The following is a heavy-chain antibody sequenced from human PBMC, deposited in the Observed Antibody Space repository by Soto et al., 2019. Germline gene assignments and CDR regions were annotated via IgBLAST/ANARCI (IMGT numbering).Heavy chain of an antibody. D-gene: IGHD5-12*01. V-gene: IGHV4-59*01. CDR3: AREDIVATLDY. J-gene: IGHJ4*02. CDR1: GGSISSYY. Sequence: PSETLSLTCTVSGGSISSYYWSWIRQPPGKGLEWIGYIYYSGSTNYNPSLKSRVTISVDTSKNQFSLKLSSVTAVDTAVYYCAREDIVATLDYWGQGTLVTVSS. CDR2: IYYSGST.